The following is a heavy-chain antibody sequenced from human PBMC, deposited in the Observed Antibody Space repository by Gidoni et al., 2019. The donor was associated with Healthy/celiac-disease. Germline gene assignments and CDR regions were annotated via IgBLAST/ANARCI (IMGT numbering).Heavy chain of an antibody. J-gene: IGHJ2*01. CDR2: ISYSGST. CDR3: ARDYGKATIGGYFDL. V-gene: IGHV4-31*03. CDR1: GCSISSGGYD. D-gene: IGHD5-12*01. Sequence: QVQLQESGPGLVKPSPTLSLTCTVSGCSISSGGYDWSWIRQHPGKGLEWIGYISYSGSTYYNPSLKSRVTISVDTSKNQFSLKLSSVTAADTAVYYCARDYGKATIGGYFDLWGRGTLVTVSS.